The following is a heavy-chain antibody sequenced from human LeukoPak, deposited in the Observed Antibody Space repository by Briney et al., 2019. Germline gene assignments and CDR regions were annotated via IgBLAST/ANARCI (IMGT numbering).Heavy chain of an antibody. D-gene: IGHD6-13*01. CDR3: VRGAYSSSWLNFDY. J-gene: IGHJ4*02. CDR2: ISGSGGST. CDR1: GFTFSSYA. V-gene: IGHV3-23*01. Sequence: GGSLRLSCAASGFTFSSYAMSWVRQAPGKGLEWVSAISGSGGSTYYADSVKGRFTGSRDNSKNTLYLQMNSLRAEDTAVYYCVRGAYSSSWLNFDYWGQGTLVTVSS.